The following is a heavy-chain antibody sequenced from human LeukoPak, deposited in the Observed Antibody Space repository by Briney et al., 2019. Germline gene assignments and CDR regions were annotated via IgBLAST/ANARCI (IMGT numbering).Heavy chain of an antibody. CDR2: IWYDGSNK. CDR3: AKLYGVAVAADDAFDI. V-gene: IGHV3-33*06. Sequence: SGRSLRLSCAASGFTFSSYGMHWVRQAPGKGLEWVAVIWYDGSNKYYADSVKGRFTISRDNSKNTLYLQMNSLRAEGTAVYYCAKLYGVAVAADDAFDIWGQGTMVTVSS. J-gene: IGHJ3*02. D-gene: IGHD6-19*01. CDR1: GFTFSSYG.